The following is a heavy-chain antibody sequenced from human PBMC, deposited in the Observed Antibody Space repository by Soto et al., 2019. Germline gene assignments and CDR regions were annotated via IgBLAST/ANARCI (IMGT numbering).Heavy chain of an antibody. D-gene: IGHD6-13*01. CDR3: ARFGLKQQLLAGLYYYYGMDV. Sequence: SGGSLRLSCAASGCTFSSYAMHWVRQAPGKGLEWVAVISYDGSNKYYADSVKGRFTISRDNSKNTLYLQMNSLRAEDTAVYYCARFGLKQQLLAGLYYYYGMDVWVKGTTVPVS. CDR1: GCTFSSYA. V-gene: IGHV3-30-3*01. J-gene: IGHJ6*04. CDR2: ISYDGSNK.